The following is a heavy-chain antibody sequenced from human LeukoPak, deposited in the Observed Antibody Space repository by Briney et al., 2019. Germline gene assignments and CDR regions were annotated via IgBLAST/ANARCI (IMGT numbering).Heavy chain of an antibody. CDR2: IYPGDSDT. J-gene: IGHJ3*02. Sequence: KSGESLKISCKGSGYSFTSYWIGWVRQMPGKGLEWMGIIYPGDSDTRYSPSFQGQVTISADKSISTAYLQWSSLKATDTAMYYCAKSPVVAVVFPGAFDIWGRGTMVTVSS. CDR1: GYSFTSYW. CDR3: AKSPVVAVVFPGAFDI. V-gene: IGHV5-51*01. D-gene: IGHD6-19*01.